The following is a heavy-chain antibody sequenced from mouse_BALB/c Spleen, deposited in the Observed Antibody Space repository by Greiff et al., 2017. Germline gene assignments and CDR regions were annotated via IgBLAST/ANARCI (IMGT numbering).Heavy chain of an antibody. D-gene: IGHD2-3*01. CDR1: GFTFSSFG. CDR3: ARGSYDGPFYAMDY. CDR2: ISSGSSTI. Sequence: EVHLVESGGGLVQPGGSRKLSCAASGFTFSSFGMHWVRQAPEKGLEWVAYISSGSSTIYYADTVKGRFTISRDNPKNTLFLQMTSLRSEDTAMYYCARGSYDGPFYAMDYWGQGTSVTVSS. V-gene: IGHV5-17*02. J-gene: IGHJ4*01.